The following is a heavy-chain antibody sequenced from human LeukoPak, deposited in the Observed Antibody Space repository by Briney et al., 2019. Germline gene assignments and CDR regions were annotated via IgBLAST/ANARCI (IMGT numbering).Heavy chain of an antibody. D-gene: IGHD3-22*01. Sequence: GGSLRLSCAASGFTVSSNYMGWVRQAPGKGLEWVSVIYSGGSTYYADSVRGRFTISRHNSKNTLYLQMNSLRAEDTAVYYCAREVFAGYYDSSGYFDYWGQGTLVTVSS. CDR2: IYSGGST. CDR3: AREVFAGYYDSSGYFDY. J-gene: IGHJ4*02. V-gene: IGHV3-53*04. CDR1: GFTVSSNY.